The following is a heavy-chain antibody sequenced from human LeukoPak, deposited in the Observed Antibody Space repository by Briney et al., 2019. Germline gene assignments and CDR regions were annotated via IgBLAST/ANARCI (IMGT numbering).Heavy chain of an antibody. CDR3: ARGGYDFWSGYYPNFDY. Sequence: SETLSLTCAVYGGSFSGYYWSWIRQPPGKGLEWIGEINHSGSTNYNPSLKSRVTISVDTSKNQFSLKLSSVTAADTAVYYCARGGYDFWSGYYPNFDYWAQGTLVTVSS. CDR2: INHSGST. D-gene: IGHD3-3*01. CDR1: GGSFSGYY. V-gene: IGHV4-34*01. J-gene: IGHJ4*02.